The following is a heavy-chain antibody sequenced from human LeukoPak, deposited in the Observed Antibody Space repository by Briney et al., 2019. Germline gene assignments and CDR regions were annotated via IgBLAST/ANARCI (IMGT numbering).Heavy chain of an antibody. V-gene: IGHV3-7*01. J-gene: IGHJ6*02. CDR3: ARGEFAWIQGSYGMNV. Sequence: TGGSLRLSCAASGFTFSDYWMSWVRQAPGKGPGWVAYIKQDGSDKYYVDSVKGRFTISRDNAKNALYLQMNSLRAEDTAVYYCARGEFAWIQGSYGMNVWGQGTTVTVSS. D-gene: IGHD5-18*01. CDR2: IKQDGSDK. CDR1: GFTFSDYW.